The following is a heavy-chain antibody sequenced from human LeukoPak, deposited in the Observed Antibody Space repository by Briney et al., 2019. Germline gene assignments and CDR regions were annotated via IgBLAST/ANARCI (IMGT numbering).Heavy chain of an antibody. CDR1: GFTFSTYS. CDR2: ISSSSSYI. J-gene: IGHJ4*02. V-gene: IGHV3-21*01. CDR3: AKDRYSSGWYGSDY. Sequence: GGSLRLSCAASGFTFSTYSMNWVRQAPGKGLEWVSSISSSSSYIYYADSVKGRFTISRDNAKNSLYLQMNSLRAEGTAVYYCAKDRYSSGWYGSDYWGQGTLVTVSS. D-gene: IGHD6-19*01.